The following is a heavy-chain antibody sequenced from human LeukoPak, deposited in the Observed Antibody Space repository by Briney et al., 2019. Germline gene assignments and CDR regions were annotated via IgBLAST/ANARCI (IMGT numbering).Heavy chain of an antibody. V-gene: IGHV4-30-2*01. CDR1: GDSISSGGYS. CDR3: ARDAGYGHYNY. J-gene: IGHJ4*02. D-gene: IGHD5-18*01. CDR2: IYHSGST. Sequence: SQTLSLTCAVSGDSISSGGYSWLWIRQPPGKGLEWIGYIYHSGSTYYNPSLKSRVTLSVDMSKNQLSLKVSSVTAADTAVYYCARDAGYGHYNYWGQGTLVTVPS.